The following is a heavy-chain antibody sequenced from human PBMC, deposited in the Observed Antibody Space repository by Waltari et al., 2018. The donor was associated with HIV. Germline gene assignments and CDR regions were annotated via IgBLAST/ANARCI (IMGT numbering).Heavy chain of an antibody. Sequence: VQLVQPGPEMKKLGASVKVSGRASGFTFTTYGISWVRRGPGGGLEWMGWVTACAGKRTIAQTCKVMVSRTTETTTNPAYLDVRRLRIDDTAQYHCVRGGGTWLYDRYYYQGMDVWGQGTTVTVS. D-gene: IGHD3-10*01. CDR1: GFTFTTYG. CDR2: VTACAGKR. J-gene: IGHJ6*01. V-gene: IGHV1-18*04. CDR3: VRGGGTWLYDRYYYQGMDV.